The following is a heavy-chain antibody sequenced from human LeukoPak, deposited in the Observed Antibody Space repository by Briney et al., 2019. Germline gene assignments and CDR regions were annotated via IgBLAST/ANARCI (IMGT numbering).Heavy chain of an antibody. D-gene: IGHD6-25*01. J-gene: IGHJ4*01. CDR2: ISGSGGST. V-gene: IGHV3-23*01. CDR3: AKGSRDQKSAYYFDY. CDR1: GFTFSSYA. Sequence: GGSLRLSCAASGFTFSSYAMSWVRQAPGKGLEWVSAISGSGGSTYYADSVKGRFTISRDNSKNTLYLQMNSLRAEDTAVYYCAKGSRDQKSAYYFDYWGQGTLVTVSS.